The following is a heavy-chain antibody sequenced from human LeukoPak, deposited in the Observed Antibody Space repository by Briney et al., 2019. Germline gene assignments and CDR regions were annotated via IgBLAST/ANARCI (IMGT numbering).Heavy chain of an antibody. CDR1: GFTFSSYA. Sequence: PGGSLRLSCAASGFTFSSYAMSWVRQAPGNGLERVSAISGSGGSTYYADSVKGRFTISRDNSKNTLYLQMNSLRAEDTAVYYCAKGDDILTGPAVNWGQGTLVTVSS. D-gene: IGHD3-9*01. J-gene: IGHJ4*02. V-gene: IGHV3-23*01. CDR3: AKGDDILTGPAVN. CDR2: ISGSGGST.